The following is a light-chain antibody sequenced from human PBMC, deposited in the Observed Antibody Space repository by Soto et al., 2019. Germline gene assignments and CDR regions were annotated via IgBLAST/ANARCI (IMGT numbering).Light chain of an antibody. CDR3: QQANSFPIT. Sequence: DIQMTQSPSFMSASVGDRVTVTCRASQGINRWLAWYQQKPGKAPKLLIYTTSTLASGVPSRFRGSGSGTYFTRTISSLQLEDFATYYCQQANSFPITFGQWTRLEIK. J-gene: IGKJ5*01. CDR1: QGINRW. V-gene: IGKV1-12*01. CDR2: TTS.